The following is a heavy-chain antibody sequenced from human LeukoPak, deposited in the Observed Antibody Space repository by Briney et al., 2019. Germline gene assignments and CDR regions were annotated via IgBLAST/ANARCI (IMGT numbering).Heavy chain of an antibody. CDR3: ARDPPPDDTSGYLDY. CDR1: GLTMSNCW. J-gene: IGHJ4*02. V-gene: IGHV3-7*04. D-gene: IGHD3-22*01. CDR2: MNQDGSRI. Sequence: GGSLRLSCSASGLTMSNCWMTWVSQAPGKGLEGVANMNQDGSRIYYVDSVKSRFTISRDNAQNSLHLQMSSLRADDTAVYYCARDPPPDDTSGYLDYWGQGALVTVSS.